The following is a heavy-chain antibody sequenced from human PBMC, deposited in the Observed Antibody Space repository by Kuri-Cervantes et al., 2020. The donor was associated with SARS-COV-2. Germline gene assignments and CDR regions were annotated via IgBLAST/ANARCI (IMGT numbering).Heavy chain of an antibody. D-gene: IGHD6-13*01. CDR1: GGSFSDHY. V-gene: IGHV4-34*01. J-gene: IGHJ6*02. CDR3: AIVAGSSWYPSLGYYYYYGMDV. CDR2: INPSGST. Sequence: GSLRLSCAVYGGSFSDHYWTWVRQPPGKGLEWLGEINPSGSTNYSPSLKSRVTISVDTSKNQFSLKLTSVTAADTAVYYCAIVAGSSWYPSLGYYYYYGMDVWGQGTTVTVSS.